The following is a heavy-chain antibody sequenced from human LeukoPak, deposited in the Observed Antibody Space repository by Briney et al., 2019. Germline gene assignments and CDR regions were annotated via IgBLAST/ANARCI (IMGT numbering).Heavy chain of an antibody. CDR1: GFSLNTSGVG. V-gene: IGHV2-5*02. D-gene: IGHD2-2*01. J-gene: IGHJ6*02. CDR2: IYWDDAK. CDR3: ANSPRRSNDDYYYHGMDV. Sequence: SGPTLVKPTQTLTLTCTFSGFSLNTSGVGVGWIRQPPGKALEWLAVIYWDDAKRYSPSLKGRLTITKDTSKNQVVLTMTNMDPEDTATYYCANSPRRSNDDYYYHGMDVWGQGTTVTVSS.